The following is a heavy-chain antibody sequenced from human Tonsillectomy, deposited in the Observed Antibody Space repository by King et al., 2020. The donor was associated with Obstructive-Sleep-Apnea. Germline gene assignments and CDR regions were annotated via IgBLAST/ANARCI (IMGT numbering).Heavy chain of an antibody. D-gene: IGHD6-13*01. CDR3: AKDSSSSWYYFDY. J-gene: IGHJ4*02. CDR1: GFMFDDYA. Sequence: VQLVESGGVVVQPGGSLRLSCEASGFMFDDYAMHWVRQAPGKGLEWVSLINWDGGTTSYADSVKGRFTISRDNSKNSLYLHTNSLGVEDTALYYCAKDSSSSWYYFDYWGQGTLVTVSS. CDR2: INWDGGTT. V-gene: IGHV3-43D*03.